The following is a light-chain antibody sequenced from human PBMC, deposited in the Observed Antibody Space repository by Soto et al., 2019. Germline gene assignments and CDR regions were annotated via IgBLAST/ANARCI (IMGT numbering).Light chain of an antibody. J-gene: IGKJ5*01. CDR3: QQYEAFPIT. CDR2: DAT. V-gene: IGKV1-33*01. CDR1: QDIRGY. Sequence: DIQMTQSPSSLSASVGDRVTITCQPSQDIRGYLNWYQQKPGKPPKLLIYDATNFETGVSKRFSGSGSGTHFTLTILSLQPDDIGTFYCQQYEAFPITFGHGTRVDIK.